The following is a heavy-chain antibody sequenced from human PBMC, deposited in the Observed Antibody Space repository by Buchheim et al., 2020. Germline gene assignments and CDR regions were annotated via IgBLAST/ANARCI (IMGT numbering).Heavy chain of an antibody. V-gene: IGHV3-9*01. Sequence: EVQLVESGGGLVQPGRSLRLSCVASGFNFDDYAIHWVRQAPGKGLAWVSGITWSSRLIGYADSVRCRFTISRDNAKKSLYLQMNSLRVEDTAFYYCAKGSHDSSPTRHFDYWGQGAL. D-gene: IGHD6-13*01. CDR2: ITWSSRLI. CDR3: AKGSHDSSPTRHFDY. CDR1: GFNFDDYA. J-gene: IGHJ4*02.